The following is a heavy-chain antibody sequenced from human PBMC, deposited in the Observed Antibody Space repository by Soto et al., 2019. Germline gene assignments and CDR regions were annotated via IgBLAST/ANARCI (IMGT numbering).Heavy chain of an antibody. V-gene: IGHV4-30-2*01. CDR1: GGSINNDRHS. J-gene: IGHJ5*02. Sequence: SETQSLTRPVSGGSINNDRHSASWIKRIPGEALEWIGYIYQTGTTQYNPSLSSRVSISADRSKNQFSLHLTSVTAADTAVYYCARAVFCTDGFCFPNWLDPRGQGILVTVSS. CDR2: IYQTGTT. CDR3: ARAVFCTDGFCFPNWLDP. D-gene: IGHD2-8*01.